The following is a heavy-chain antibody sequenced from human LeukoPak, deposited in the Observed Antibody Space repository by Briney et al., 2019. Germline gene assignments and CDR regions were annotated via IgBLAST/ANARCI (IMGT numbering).Heavy chain of an antibody. CDR2: IYTSGST. J-gene: IGHJ6*03. CDR1: GGSISSYY. CDR3: AREDCSSTSCYRYYYYYYMDV. D-gene: IGHD2-2*01. V-gene: IGHV4-4*07. Sequence: SETLSLTCTVSGGSISSYYWSWIRQPAGKGLEWIGRIYTSGSTNYNPSLKSRVTMSVDTSKNQFSLKLSSVTAADTAVYYCAREDCSSTSCYRYYYYYYMDVWGKGTTVTVSS.